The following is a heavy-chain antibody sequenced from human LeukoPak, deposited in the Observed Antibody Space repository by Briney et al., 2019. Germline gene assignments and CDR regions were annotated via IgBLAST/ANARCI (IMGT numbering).Heavy chain of an antibody. D-gene: IGHD1-26*01. V-gene: IGHV1-18*01. CDR2: ISPYNGNT. J-gene: IGHJ4*02. Sequence: ASVKVSCKASGGTFSSYAITWVRQAPGQGLEWMGWISPYNGNTKYEQKFQGRVTMTTDTSTNTAYMELRSLRSDDTAVYFCARNPGRSYMSWFDYWGQGTLVTVSS. CDR3: ARNPGRSYMSWFDY. CDR1: GGTFSSYA.